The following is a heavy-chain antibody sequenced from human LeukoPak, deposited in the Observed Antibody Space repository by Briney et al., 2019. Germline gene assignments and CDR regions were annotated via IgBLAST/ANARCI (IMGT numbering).Heavy chain of an antibody. D-gene: IGHD1-20*01. V-gene: IGHV3-7*01. CDR2: IKQDGSEK. CDR1: GFTFSSYW. Sequence: GGSLRLSCAASGFTFSSYWMSWVRQAPGKGLEWVANIKQDGSEKYYVDSVKGRFTISRDNAKNSLYLQMNSLRAEDTAVYYCARIWRGITGTTKYYYMDVWGKGTTVTISS. CDR3: ARIWRGITGTTKYYYMDV. J-gene: IGHJ6*03.